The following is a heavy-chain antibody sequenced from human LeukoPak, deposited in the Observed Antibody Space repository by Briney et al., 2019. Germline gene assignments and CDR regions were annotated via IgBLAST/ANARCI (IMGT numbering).Heavy chain of an antibody. CDR1: GGTFSSYA. CDR3: ARDPGWGTTVEVNWFDP. D-gene: IGHD4-23*01. J-gene: IGHJ5*02. CDR2: IIPIFGTA. V-gene: IGHV1-69*13. Sequence: SVKVSCKASGGTFSSYAISWVRQAPGQGLEWMGGIIPIFGTANYAQKFQGRVTITADETTSTAYMELSSLRSEDTAVYYCARDPGWGTTVEVNWFDPWGQGTLVTVSS.